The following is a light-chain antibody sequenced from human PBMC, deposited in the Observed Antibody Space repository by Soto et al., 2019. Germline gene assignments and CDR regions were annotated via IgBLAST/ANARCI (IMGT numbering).Light chain of an antibody. CDR3: ATWVDSLNASV. CDR2: IND. V-gene: IGLV1-44*01. J-gene: IGLJ7*01. Sequence: QSALTQPPSLSGTPGQRVTISCSGSSSNIGGNTVHSYQHRPGTAPKLLMYINDQRPSGVPPRFSGSTSGTSASLASSGLQYDDEADYYCATWVDSLNASVFGGGTQLTVL. CDR1: SSNIGGNT.